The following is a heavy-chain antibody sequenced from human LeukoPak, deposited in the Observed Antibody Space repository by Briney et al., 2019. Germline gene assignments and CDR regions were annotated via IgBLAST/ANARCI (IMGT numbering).Heavy chain of an antibody. CDR3: ARVPPPDSSGYYYVAGGAFNI. Sequence: GGSLRLSCAASGITFNDYYMSWIRQAPGKGLECVSYISNSGSTIYYADSVKGRFTISRDNAKKSLYLQMNSLRAEDTVVYYCARVPPPDSSGYYYVAGGAFNIWGQGTMVTVSS. J-gene: IGHJ3*02. D-gene: IGHD3-22*01. CDR1: GITFNDYY. V-gene: IGHV3-11*01. CDR2: ISNSGSTI.